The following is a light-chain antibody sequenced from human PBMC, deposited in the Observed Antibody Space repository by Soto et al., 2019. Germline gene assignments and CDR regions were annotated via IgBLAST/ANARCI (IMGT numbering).Light chain of an antibody. V-gene: IGLV2-14*01. Sequence: QSVLIQPAYVSGSPGQSITISCTGTSSDVGGSNYVSWYQHHPHRAPKLLIYEVSYRPLGVSNRFSGSKSGNTASLTISGLQAEDEADYYCSSYTSSNTLEVFGFGTKVTVL. J-gene: IGLJ1*01. CDR2: EVS. CDR1: SSDVGGSNY. CDR3: SSYTSSNTLEV.